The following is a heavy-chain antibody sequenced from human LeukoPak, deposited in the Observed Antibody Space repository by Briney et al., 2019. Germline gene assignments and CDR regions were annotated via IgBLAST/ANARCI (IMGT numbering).Heavy chain of an antibody. J-gene: IGHJ4*02. CDR2: IYTSGRT. Sequence: SETLSLTCTVSGGSISSGSYYWSWIRQSAGKGLEWIGRIYTSGRTTYNPSLKSRVTISVDMPKNQFSLKLSSVTAADTAAYYCARDDTYYFDYWGQGTLVTVSS. CDR1: GGSISSGSYY. D-gene: IGHD5-18*01. CDR3: ARDDTYYFDY. V-gene: IGHV4-61*02.